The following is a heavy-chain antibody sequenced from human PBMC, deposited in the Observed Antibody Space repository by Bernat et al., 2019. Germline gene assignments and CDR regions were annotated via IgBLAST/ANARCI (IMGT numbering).Heavy chain of an antibody. CDR1: RFTFSTYA. CDR2: ISYDGSTK. J-gene: IGHJ4*02. D-gene: IGHD3-3*01. V-gene: IGHV3-30-3*01. CDR3: AREPSGGITIFGTLDY. Sequence: QVQLVESGGGVVQPGTSLRLSCAASRFTFSTYAMHWVCQAPGKGLEWVALISYDGSTKYFADSVKGRFNISRDNSKNTLYLQMNSLRAEDAAVYYCAREPSGGITIFGTLDYWGQGTLVTVSS.